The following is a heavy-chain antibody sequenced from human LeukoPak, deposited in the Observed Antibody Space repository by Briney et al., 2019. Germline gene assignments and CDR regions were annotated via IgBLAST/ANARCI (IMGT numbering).Heavy chain of an antibody. CDR3: ARGDWYFDL. CDR1: GGSISGYY. Sequence: SETLSLTCTVSGGSISGYYWSWIRQPAWKGLEWIGRISTSGSTDYNPSLKSRVTMSVDTSKNQFSLKLTSVTAADTAVYYCARGDWYFDLWGRGTLVTVSS. J-gene: IGHJ2*01. CDR2: ISTSGST. V-gene: IGHV4-4*07.